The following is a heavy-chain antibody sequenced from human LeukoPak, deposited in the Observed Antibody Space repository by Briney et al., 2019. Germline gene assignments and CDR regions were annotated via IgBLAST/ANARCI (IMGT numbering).Heavy chain of an antibody. CDR1: GGSISSYY. CDR2: IYYSGST. CDR3: ARGAHDAFDI. Sequence: SETLSLTCTVSGGSISSYYWSWIRQPPGKGLGWIGYIYYSGSTNYNPSLKSRVTISVDTSKNQFSLKLSSVTAADTAVYYCARGAHDAFDIWGQGTMVTVSS. V-gene: IGHV4-59*01. J-gene: IGHJ3*02.